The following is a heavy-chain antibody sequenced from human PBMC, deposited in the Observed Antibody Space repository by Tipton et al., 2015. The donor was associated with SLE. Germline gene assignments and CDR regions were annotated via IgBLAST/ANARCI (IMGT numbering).Heavy chain of an antibody. Sequence: TLSLTCAVYGGSFSGYYWSWIRQPPGKGLEWIGEINHSGSTNYNPSLKSRVTISVDTSKNQFSLKLSSVTAADTAMYYCARRVYGDPHNAFDIWGQGTMVTVSS. V-gene: IGHV4-34*01. D-gene: IGHD4-17*01. CDR2: INHSGST. CDR1: GGSFSGYY. CDR3: ARRVYGDPHNAFDI. J-gene: IGHJ3*02.